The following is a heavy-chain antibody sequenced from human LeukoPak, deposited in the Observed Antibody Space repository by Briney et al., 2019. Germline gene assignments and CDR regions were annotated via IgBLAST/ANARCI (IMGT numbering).Heavy chain of an antibody. CDR2: ISYDGSNK. D-gene: IGHD5/OR15-5a*01. Sequence: PGGSLRLSCAGSGFTFSSYGMHWVRQAPGKGLEWVAVISYDGSNKYYVDSVKGRFTISRDNSKNTLYLQMNSLRPEGTAVYYCAKDHPMSNYFDYWGQGTLVTVSS. J-gene: IGHJ4*02. CDR3: AKDHPMSNYFDY. V-gene: IGHV3-30*18. CDR1: GFTFSSYG.